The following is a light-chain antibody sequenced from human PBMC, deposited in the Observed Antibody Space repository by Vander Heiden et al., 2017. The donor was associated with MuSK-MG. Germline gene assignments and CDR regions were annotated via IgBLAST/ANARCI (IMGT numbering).Light chain of an antibody. CDR2: GNN. V-gene: IGLV1-40*01. CDR1: SSNSGAGYD. CDR3: QSYDTSLSGV. Sequence: QSVLTQPPSVSGAPGQRVTISCTGSSSNSGAGYDGHWYQQFPGTAPKLLIYGNNNRPSGVPDRFAGSKSGTSASLAIAGLQAEDEADYYCQSYDTSLSGVFGGGTKLTVL. J-gene: IGLJ2*01.